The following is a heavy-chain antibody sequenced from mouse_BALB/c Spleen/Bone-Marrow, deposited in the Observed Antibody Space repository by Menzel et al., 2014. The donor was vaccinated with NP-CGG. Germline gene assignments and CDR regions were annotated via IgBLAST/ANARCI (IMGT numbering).Heavy chain of an antibody. Sequence: QVQLQQPGAELARPGASVKLSCKASDYTFTDYYINWVKQRTGQGLEWIGEIYPESGDAFYNENFKGKPTLTADTSSSTAYMQLSSLTSDDSAVYFCAKGSFDYWGQGTTLTVSS. J-gene: IGHJ2*01. CDR2: IYPESGDA. V-gene: IGHV1-77*01. CDR1: DYTFTDYY. D-gene: IGHD1-1*01. CDR3: AKGSFDY.